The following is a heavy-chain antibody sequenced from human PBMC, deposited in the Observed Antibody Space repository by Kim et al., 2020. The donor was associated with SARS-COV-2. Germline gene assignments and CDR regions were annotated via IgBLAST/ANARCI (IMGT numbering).Heavy chain of an antibody. V-gene: IGHV1-46*01. CDR3: ARVSYYDSSGIGDY. D-gene: IGHD3-22*01. J-gene: IGHJ4*02. Sequence: AQKFQGGVTVTRDTSTSTVYMELSSLRSEDTAVYYCARVSYYDSSGIGDYWGQGTLVTVSS.